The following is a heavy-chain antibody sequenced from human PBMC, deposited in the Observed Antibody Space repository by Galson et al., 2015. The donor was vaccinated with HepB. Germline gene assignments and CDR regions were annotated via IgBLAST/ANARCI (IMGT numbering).Heavy chain of an antibody. Sequence: SVKVSCKASGYIFAGNYMNWVRQAPGQGLEWMGRIDPDTGVTNYAQKFQGRVTMTRDTSISTAYMELSNLNSDDTAMYYCARHASSSLDSWGQGTHITVSS. CDR2: IDPDTGVT. V-gene: IGHV1-2*06. J-gene: IGHJ4*02. CDR1: GYIFAGNY. CDR3: ARHASSSLDS. D-gene: IGHD6-6*01.